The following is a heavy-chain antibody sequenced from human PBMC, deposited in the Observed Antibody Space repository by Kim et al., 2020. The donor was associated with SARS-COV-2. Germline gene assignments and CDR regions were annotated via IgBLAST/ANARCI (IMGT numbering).Heavy chain of an antibody. V-gene: IGHV4-39*07. J-gene: IGHJ4*02. CDR3: ASHSTVTDDY. Sequence: TTYANPSLKSRVTISVDTSKNQFSLKLSSVTAADTAVYYCASHSTVTDDYWGQGTLVTVSS. CDR2: TT. D-gene: IGHD4-17*01.